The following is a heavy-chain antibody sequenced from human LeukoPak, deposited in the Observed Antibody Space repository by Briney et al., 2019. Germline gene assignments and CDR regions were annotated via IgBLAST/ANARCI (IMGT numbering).Heavy chain of an antibody. J-gene: IGHJ4*02. CDR3: AKQYDSSGSY. Sequence: SETLSLTCAVYGGSFSGYYWAWIRQPPGKGLEWIGSIYYSGSTYYNPSLKSRVTISVDTSKNQFSLKLSSVTAADTAVYYCAKQYDSSGSYWGQGTLVTVSS. V-gene: IGHV4-39*01. CDR1: GGSFSGYY. CDR2: IYYSGST. D-gene: IGHD3-22*01.